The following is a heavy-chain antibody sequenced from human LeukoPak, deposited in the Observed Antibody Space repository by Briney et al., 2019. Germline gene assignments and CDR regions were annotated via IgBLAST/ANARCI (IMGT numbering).Heavy chain of an antibody. J-gene: IGHJ3*02. CDR1: GGTFSSYA. V-gene: IGHV1-69*01. CDR2: IIPIFGTA. D-gene: IGHD4-23*01. Sequence: ASVKVSCKASGGTFSSYAISWVRQAPGQGLEWMGGIIPIFGTANYAQKFQGRVTITADESTSTAYMELSSLRSEDTAVYYCARDYTVVTPHDAFDIWGQGTMVTVSS. CDR3: ARDYTVVTPHDAFDI.